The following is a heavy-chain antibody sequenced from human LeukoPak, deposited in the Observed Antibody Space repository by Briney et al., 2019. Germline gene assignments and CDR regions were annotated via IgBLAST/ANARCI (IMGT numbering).Heavy chain of an antibody. Sequence: ASVKVSCKASGGTFSRCVFSWVRQAPGQGLEWMGWINPNSGGTNYAQKFQGRVTMTRDTSISTAYMELSRLRSDDTAVYYCAREENYYYGSGSPDYWGQGTLVTVSS. CDR3: AREENYYYGSGSPDY. J-gene: IGHJ4*02. CDR1: GGTFSRCV. V-gene: IGHV1-2*02. CDR2: INPNSGGT. D-gene: IGHD3-10*01.